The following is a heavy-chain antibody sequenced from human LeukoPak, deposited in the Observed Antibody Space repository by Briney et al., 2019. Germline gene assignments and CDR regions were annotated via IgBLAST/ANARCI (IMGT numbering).Heavy chain of an antibody. CDR1: GFTFSSYA. D-gene: IGHD4-23*01. CDR2: IYSGGST. J-gene: IGHJ4*02. CDR3: ARTFGGNAETGVDY. Sequence: GGSLRLSCAASGFTFSSYAMHWVRQAPGKGLEWVSTIYSGGSTYYADSVKGRFTISRDNSKNTLYLQMSSLRAEDTAVYYCARTFGGNAETGVDYWGQGTLVTVSS. V-gene: IGHV3-53*01.